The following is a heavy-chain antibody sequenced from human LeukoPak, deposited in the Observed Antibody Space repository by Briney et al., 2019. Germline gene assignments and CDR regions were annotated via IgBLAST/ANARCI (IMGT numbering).Heavy chain of an antibody. D-gene: IGHD2-2*01. CDR2: IYYSGST. Sequence: SETLSLTCTVSGGHISSYYWSWLRQPPGKGLEWIGYIYYSGSTNYNPSLKSRVTISVDTSKNQFSLKLSSVTAADTAVYYCARGAGVVVVPAAFPDSSTPGAFDIWGQGTMVTVSS. CDR1: GGHISSYY. V-gene: IGHV4-59*01. CDR3: ARGAGVVVVPAAFPDSSTPGAFDI. J-gene: IGHJ3*02.